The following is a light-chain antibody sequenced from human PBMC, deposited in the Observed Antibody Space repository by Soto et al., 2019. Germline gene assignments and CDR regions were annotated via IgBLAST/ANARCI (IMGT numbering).Light chain of an antibody. CDR3: QYDSS. Sequence: DIQMTQSPSTLSASVGDRVTITCRASQSVSIWLAWYQQKPGKAPRLLIYDAASLKTGVPSRCSGSGSGTTFTLTVSSLQHDEFATYYCQYDSSFGQGTKVDIK. CDR2: DAA. J-gene: IGKJ2*01. V-gene: IGKV1-5*01. CDR1: QSVSIW.